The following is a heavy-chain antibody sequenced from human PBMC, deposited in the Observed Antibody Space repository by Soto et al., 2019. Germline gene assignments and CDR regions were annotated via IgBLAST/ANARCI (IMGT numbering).Heavy chain of an antibody. J-gene: IGHJ4*02. Sequence: GGSLRLSCAASGFTFSSYAMHWVRQAPGKGLEWVAVISYDGSNKYYPDSVKGRFTISRDNSKNTLYLQMNSLRAEDTAVYYCARDRCDSSGWKAFCYFDYWGQGTLVTVSS. V-gene: IGHV3-30-3*01. CDR2: ISYDGSNK. CDR3: ARDRCDSSGWKAFCYFDY. D-gene: IGHD6-19*01. CDR1: GFTFSSYA.